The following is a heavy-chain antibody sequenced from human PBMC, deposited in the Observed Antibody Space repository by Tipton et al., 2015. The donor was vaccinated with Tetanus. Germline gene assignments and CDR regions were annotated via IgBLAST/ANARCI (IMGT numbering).Heavy chain of an antibody. D-gene: IGHD2/OR15-2a*01. CDR3: ARDLYVHWFGP. CDR1: GASISDKKYC. Sequence: TLSLTCTVSGASISDKKYCWGWIRQAPGKGLAWIARISFQGSTYYSPPLKSRLTIDVDTSQNLFSLKLTSVTAADTAVYYCARDLYVHWFGPWRRGGLVTVSS. V-gene: IGHV4-39*02. CDR2: ISFQGST. J-gene: IGHJ5*02.